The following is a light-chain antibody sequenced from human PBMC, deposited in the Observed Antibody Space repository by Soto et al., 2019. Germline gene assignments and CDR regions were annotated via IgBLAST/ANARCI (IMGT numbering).Light chain of an antibody. CDR3: QQYNSYPWT. Sequence: EIVITQSPATLSVSPGERATLACRASQSVSSNLAWYQQKPGQAPRLLIYGASNRATGIPDRFSGSGSGTDFTLTISSLQPDDFATYYCQQYNSYPWTSGQGTKVDI. CDR2: GAS. CDR1: QSVSSN. V-gene: IGKV3D-15*01. J-gene: IGKJ1*01.